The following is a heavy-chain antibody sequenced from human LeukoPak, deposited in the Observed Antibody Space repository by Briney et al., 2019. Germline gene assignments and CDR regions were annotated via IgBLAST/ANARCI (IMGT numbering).Heavy chain of an antibody. Sequence: SGGSLRLSCAASGFTFSSYWMSWVRQAPGKGLEWVANIKQDGSEKYYVDSVKGRFTISRGNAKNSLYLQMNSLRAEDTAVYYCARDGDTAMVTYYYGMDVWGQGTTVTVSS. V-gene: IGHV3-7*01. D-gene: IGHD5-18*01. CDR3: ARDGDTAMVTYYYGMDV. J-gene: IGHJ6*02. CDR1: GFTFSSYW. CDR2: IKQDGSEK.